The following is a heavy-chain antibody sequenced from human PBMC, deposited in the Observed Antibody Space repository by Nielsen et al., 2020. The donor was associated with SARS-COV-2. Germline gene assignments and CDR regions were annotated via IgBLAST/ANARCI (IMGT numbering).Heavy chain of an antibody. CDR3: AIYDSSGYQVRY. V-gene: IGHV4-59*01. Sequence: SETLSLTCTVSGGSISSYYWSWIRQPPGKGLEWIGYIFYSGCMNYNPSLKSRVTISVDTSKNQFSLKLSSVTAADTAVYYCAIYDSSGYQVRYWGQGTLVTVSS. D-gene: IGHD3-22*01. CDR1: GGSISSYY. CDR2: IFYSGCM. J-gene: IGHJ4*02.